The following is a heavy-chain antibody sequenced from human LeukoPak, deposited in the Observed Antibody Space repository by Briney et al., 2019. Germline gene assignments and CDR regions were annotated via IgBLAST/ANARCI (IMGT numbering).Heavy chain of an antibody. CDR1: GYTFTSYG. CDR3: ARDPSYYGSGSYYPY. D-gene: IGHD3-10*01. V-gene: IGHV1-18*01. J-gene: IGHJ4*02. CDR2: ISAYNGNT. Sequence: ASVKVSCKASGYTFTSYGISWVRQAPGQGLEWMGWISAYNGNTNYAQKLQGRVTMTTDTSTSTAYMELRSLRSDDTAVYYCARDPSYYGSGSYYPYWGQGTLVTVSS.